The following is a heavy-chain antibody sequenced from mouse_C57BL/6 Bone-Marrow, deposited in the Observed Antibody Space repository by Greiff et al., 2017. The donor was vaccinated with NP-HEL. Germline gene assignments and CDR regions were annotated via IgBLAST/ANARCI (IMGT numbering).Heavy chain of an antibody. J-gene: IGHJ4*01. CDR3: APYAMDY. CDR2: IWRGGST. CDR1: GFSLTSYG. V-gene: IGHV2-5*01. Sequence: VKLVESGPGLVQPSQSLSITCTVSGFSLTSYGVHWVRQSPGKGLEWLGVIWRGGSTVYNAAFMSRLSITTDNSKSQVFFKMNLLQADDTAIYYCAPYAMDYWGQGTSVTVSS.